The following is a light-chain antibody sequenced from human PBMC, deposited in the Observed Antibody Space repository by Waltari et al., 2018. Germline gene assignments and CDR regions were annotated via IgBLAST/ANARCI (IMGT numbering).Light chain of an antibody. V-gene: IGLV2-11*01. CDR1: IVLNYNS. CDR2: DDN. J-gene: IGLJ2*01. Sequence: QSALTQPRSVSGSPGQSVTISCPGTIVLNYNSVSWYQQHPGKAPKLMIYDDNKRPSGVPDRFSASKSADTASLTIAGLQADDEADDYCCTYESRYTFEILFGGGTKLTVL. CDR3: CTYESRYTFEIL.